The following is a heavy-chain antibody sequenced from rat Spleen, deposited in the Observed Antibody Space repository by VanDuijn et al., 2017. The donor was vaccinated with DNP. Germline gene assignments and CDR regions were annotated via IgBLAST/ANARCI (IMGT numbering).Heavy chain of an antibody. CDR3: ATGVYGGYDY. D-gene: IGHD1-11*01. Sequence: EVQLVESGGGLVQPGRSLKLSCAASGFTFSDYNMAWVRQAPKKGLEWVATFISDGSTTYYRDSVKGRFTFSSDDAKNTLYLQMDSLRSADTATYYCATGVYGGYDYWGQGTLVTVSS. CDR2: FISDGSTT. J-gene: IGHJ3*01. CDR1: GFTFSDYN. V-gene: IGHV5-7*01.